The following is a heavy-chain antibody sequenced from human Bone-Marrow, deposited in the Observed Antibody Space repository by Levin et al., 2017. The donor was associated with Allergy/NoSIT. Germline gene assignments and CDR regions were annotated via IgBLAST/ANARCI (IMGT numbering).Heavy chain of an antibody. CDR2: MHRTGSV. V-gene: IGHV4-38-2*01. CDR1: GYSIINGFY. J-gene: IGHJ5*02. D-gene: IGHD7-27*01. Sequence: KSSETLSLTCGVSGYSIINGFYWGWVRHPPGKPLEWIGSMHRTGSVYYNPSLKSRVTLSIDAPRDELSLKVNSLTAEDTAVYYCVRVLSGAFHRFDPWGPGTLVTVSS. CDR3: VRVLSGAFHRFDP.